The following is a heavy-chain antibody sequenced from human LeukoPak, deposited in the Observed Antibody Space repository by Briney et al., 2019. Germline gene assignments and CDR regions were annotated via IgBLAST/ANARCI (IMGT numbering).Heavy chain of an antibody. CDR2: IWYDGSNK. D-gene: IGHD5-12*01. J-gene: IGHJ5*02. CDR1: GFTFSSYG. CDR3: ARDDGYGPRGNWFDP. V-gene: IGHV3-33*01. Sequence: PGGSLRLSCAASGFTFSSYGMHWVRQAPGKGLEWVAVIWYDGSNKYYADSVKGRFTISRDNSKNTLYLQMNSLRAEDTAVYYCARDDGYGPRGNWFDPWGQGTLVTVSS.